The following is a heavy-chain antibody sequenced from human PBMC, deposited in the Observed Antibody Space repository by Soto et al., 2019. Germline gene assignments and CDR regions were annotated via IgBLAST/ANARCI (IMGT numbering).Heavy chain of an antibody. D-gene: IGHD2-15*01. V-gene: IGHV4-39*01. CDR2: IYYSGST. CDR1: GGSISSSSYY. CDR3: ARHVYCSGGSCYSVEGPHFDY. J-gene: IGHJ4*02. Sequence: PSETLSLTCTVSGGSISSSSYYWGWIRQPPGKGLEWIGSIYYSGSTYYNPSLKSRVTISVDTSKNQFSLKLSSVTAADTAVYYCARHVYCSGGSCYSVEGPHFDYWGQGTLVTVSS.